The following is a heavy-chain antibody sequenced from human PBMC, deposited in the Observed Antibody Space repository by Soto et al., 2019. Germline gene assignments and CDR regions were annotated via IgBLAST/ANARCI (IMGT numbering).Heavy chain of an antibody. CDR2: IHVSGDT. CDR1: GGSISSSL. V-gene: IGHV4-4*07. J-gene: IGHJ5*02. CDR3: AREEYSSAWYNWLDP. Sequence: TLSLTCTVSGGSISSSLWSWIRQPVGKGLEWIGRIHVSGDTNYNPSLRSRVSMSVDTSMNQFSLRLSSVTAADTAIYFCAREEYSSAWYNWLDPWGQGTMVTVYS. D-gene: IGHD6-19*01.